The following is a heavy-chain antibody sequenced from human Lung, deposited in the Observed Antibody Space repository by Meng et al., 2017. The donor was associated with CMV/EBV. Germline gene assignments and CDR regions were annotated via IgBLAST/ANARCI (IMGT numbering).Heavy chain of an antibody. CDR2: VHHSRGT. CDR3: AREPPDYCTSASCDYFAY. Sequence: SETLSLTCTVSGGSISSGDFYWTWIRQSPGKGLEWIGYVHHSRGTYYNPSLRSRVVISAETSKNQFSLRLTSVTAADTAMYYCAREPPDYCTSASCDYFAYWGQGTLVTVSS. D-gene: IGHD2-2*01. V-gene: IGHV4-30-4*08. CDR1: GGSISSGDFY. J-gene: IGHJ4*02.